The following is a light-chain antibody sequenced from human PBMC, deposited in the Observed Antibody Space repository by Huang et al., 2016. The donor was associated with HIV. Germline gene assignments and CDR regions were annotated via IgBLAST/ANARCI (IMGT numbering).Light chain of an antibody. Sequence: EIVLTQSPGTLSLPPGEIATLSCRTSQTVSSSYLAWYQQRPGQAPRLLIYGTSSRATGIPDRFSGSGSGTDFTLTISRLEPEDFAVYYCQRYGTSPLTFGGGTKVEIK. CDR1: QTVSSSY. V-gene: IGKV3-20*01. J-gene: IGKJ4*01. CDR2: GTS. CDR3: QRYGTSPLT.